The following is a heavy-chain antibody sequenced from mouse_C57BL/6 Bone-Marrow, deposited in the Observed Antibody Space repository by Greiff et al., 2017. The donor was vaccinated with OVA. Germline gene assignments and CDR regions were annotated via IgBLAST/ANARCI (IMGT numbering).Heavy chain of an antibody. CDR3: AKGEDRDY. CDR2: ISSGSSTI. D-gene: IGHD3-3*01. J-gene: IGHJ2*01. CDR1: GFTFSYYG. V-gene: IGHV5-17*01. Sequence: EVKLMESGGGLVKPGGSLKLSCAASGFTFSYYGMHWVRQAPEKGLEWVAYISSGSSTIYYADTVKGRFTISRDNAKNTLFLQMTSLRSEDTAMYYCAKGEDRDYWGQGTTLTVSS.